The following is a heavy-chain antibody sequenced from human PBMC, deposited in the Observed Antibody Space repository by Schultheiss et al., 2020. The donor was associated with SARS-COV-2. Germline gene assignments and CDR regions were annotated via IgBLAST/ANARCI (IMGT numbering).Heavy chain of an antibody. Sequence: GESLKISCAASGFTFSSYAMHWVRQAPGKGLEWVAVISYDERNKYSADSVKGRFTISRDNSKNTLYLQMNSLRAEDTAVYYCARDAWWYYSGWSPYYFDYWGQGTLVTVSS. CDR1: GFTFSSYA. D-gene: IGHD6-19*01. V-gene: IGHV3-30*01. CDR2: ISYDERNK. J-gene: IGHJ4*02. CDR3: ARDAWWYYSGWSPYYFDY.